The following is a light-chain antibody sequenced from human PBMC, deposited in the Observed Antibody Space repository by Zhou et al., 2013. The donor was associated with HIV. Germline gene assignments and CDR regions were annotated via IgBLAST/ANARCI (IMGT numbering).Light chain of an antibody. CDR3: QQSYRTPST. V-gene: IGKV1-39*01. J-gene: IGKJ1*01. CDR1: QNIVSS. Sequence: DIQMTQSPSSLSTSVGDRVTITCRASQNIVSSLNWYQHKPGSTPKLLIYAASSLQSGVPSRFSGSGSETDFTLTISSLQPEDSATYFCQQSYRTPSTFGQGTKVEIK. CDR2: AAS.